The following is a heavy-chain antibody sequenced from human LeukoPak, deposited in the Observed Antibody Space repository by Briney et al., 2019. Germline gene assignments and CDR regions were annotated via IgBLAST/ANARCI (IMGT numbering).Heavy chain of an antibody. CDR3: ARGSDYYDSSGYYYG. V-gene: IGHV1-69*01. J-gene: IGHJ4*02. CDR1: GGTFSSYA. D-gene: IGHD3-22*01. Sequence: EASVKVSCKASGGTFSSYAMSWVRQAPGQGLEWMGGIIPIFGTANYAQKFQGRVTITADESTSTAYMELSSLRSEDTAVYYCARGSDYYDSSGYYYGWGQGTLVTVSS. CDR2: IIPIFGTA.